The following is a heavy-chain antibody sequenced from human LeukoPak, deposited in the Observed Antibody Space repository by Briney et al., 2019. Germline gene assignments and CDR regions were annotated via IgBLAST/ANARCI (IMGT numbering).Heavy chain of an antibody. D-gene: IGHD5-12*01. Sequence: TSEPLSLTCTVSGGSISSGGYCWSWIRQHPGKGLEWFGYIYYSGSIYYNPSLKSRVTISVDTSKNQFSLKLSSVTAADTAVYYCARGYSGYEPWGMDVWGKGTTVTVSS. CDR2: IYYSGSI. CDR3: ARGYSGYEPWGMDV. J-gene: IGHJ6*04. CDR1: GGSISSGGYC. V-gene: IGHV4-31*03.